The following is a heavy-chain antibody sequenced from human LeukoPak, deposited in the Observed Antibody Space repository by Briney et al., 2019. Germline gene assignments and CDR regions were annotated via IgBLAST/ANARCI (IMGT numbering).Heavy chain of an antibody. Sequence: PSETLSLTCAVYGGSFSGYYWSWFRQPPGKGLEWIGYIYYSGNTNYNPSLKSRVTISVDTSKNQFSLKLSSLIAADTAVYYCARGPTMVRGVRTKWFDPWGQGTLVTVSS. CDR2: IYYSGNT. CDR1: GGSFSGYY. V-gene: IGHV4-59*01. CDR3: ARGPTMVRGVRTKWFDP. D-gene: IGHD3-10*01. J-gene: IGHJ5*02.